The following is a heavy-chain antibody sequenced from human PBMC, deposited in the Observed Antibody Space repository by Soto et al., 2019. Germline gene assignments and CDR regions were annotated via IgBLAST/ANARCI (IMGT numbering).Heavy chain of an antibody. V-gene: IGHV4-34*01. CDR2: INHSGST. CDR1: GGSFSGYY. D-gene: IGHD3-10*01. Sequence: SETLSLTCAVYGGSFSGYYWSWIRQPPGKGLEWIGEINHSGSTNYNPSLKSRVTISVDTSKNQFSLKLSSVTAADTAVYYCARGRIISFGESVNWLDPWGEGTLVTVSS. CDR3: ARGRIISFGESVNWLDP. J-gene: IGHJ5*02.